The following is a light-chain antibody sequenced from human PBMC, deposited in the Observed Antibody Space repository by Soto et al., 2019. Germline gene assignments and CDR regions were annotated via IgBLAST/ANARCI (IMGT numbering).Light chain of an antibody. J-gene: IGLJ2*01. Sequence: QSVLTQSPSASASLGASVKLTCTLNSGHSSYTIAWHQQQPGKGPRYLMKLNSDGSHNKGDGIPDRFSGSSSGAERYLTISSLQSEDEADYYCQTWGSGVHVVFGGGTKLTVL. CDR2: LNSDGSH. CDR3: QTWGSGVHVV. V-gene: IGLV4-69*01. CDR1: SGHSSYT.